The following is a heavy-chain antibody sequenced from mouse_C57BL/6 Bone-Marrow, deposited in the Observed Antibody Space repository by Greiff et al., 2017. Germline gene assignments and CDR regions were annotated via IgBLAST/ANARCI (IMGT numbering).Heavy chain of an antibody. V-gene: IGHV1-19*01. Sequence: VHVKQSGPVLVKPGASVKMSCKASGYTFTDYYMNWVKQSHGKSLEWIGVINPYNGGTSYNQKFKGKATLTVDKSSSTAYMELNSLTSEDSAVYYCARPLYYYGSPFDYWGQGTTLTVSS. J-gene: IGHJ2*01. CDR2: INPYNGGT. D-gene: IGHD1-1*01. CDR1: GYTFTDYY. CDR3: ARPLYYYGSPFDY.